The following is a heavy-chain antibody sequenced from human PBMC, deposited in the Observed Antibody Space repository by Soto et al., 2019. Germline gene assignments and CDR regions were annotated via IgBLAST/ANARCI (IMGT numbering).Heavy chain of an antibody. CDR3: ARLRGYASDYYYGIDV. V-gene: IGHV5-51*01. J-gene: IGHJ6*02. CDR1: GYSFSNNW. Sequence: PGESLKISCKGSGYSFSNNWIGWVRQMPGKGLEWMGIIYPGDSDTRYTPSFQGQVTFSADRSISTAYLQWTSLKASDTAIYYCARLRGYASDYYYGIDVWGQGTTVTVSS. D-gene: IGHD5-12*01. CDR2: IYPGDSDT.